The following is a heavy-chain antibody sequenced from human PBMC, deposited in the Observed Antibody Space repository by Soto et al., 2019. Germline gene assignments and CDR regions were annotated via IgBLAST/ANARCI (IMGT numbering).Heavy chain of an antibody. CDR3: ARDIAFDI. V-gene: IGHV1-8*01. CDR2: MNPKSGYT. J-gene: IGHJ3*02. CDR1: GYTFSSYD. Sequence: ASVKVSCKASGYTFSSYDSNWVRQATGQGLEWMGWMNPKSGYTGYAQKFQGRVTMTRDTSISTAYMELSSLRSEDTAVYYCARDIAFDIWGQGTMVTVS.